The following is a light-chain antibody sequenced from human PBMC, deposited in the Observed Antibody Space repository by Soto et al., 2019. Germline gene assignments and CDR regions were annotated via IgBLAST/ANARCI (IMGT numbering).Light chain of an antibody. V-gene: IGKV1-5*01. Sequence: DIPLTQSPSTLSASVGDRVTITCRASQRLATWLAWYQHQPGSAPKLLIYGASTLQSGVPSRFSGSGSGAEFTLTIDNLQPEDFATYYCQQYHLYWTFGPGTKVDIK. CDR3: QQYHLYWT. CDR1: QRLATW. J-gene: IGKJ1*01. CDR2: GAS.